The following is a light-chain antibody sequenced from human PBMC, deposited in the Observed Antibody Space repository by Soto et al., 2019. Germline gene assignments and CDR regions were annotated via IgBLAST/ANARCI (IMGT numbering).Light chain of an antibody. CDR1: SSDVGGYNY. Sequence: QSALTQPAFVSGSPGQSITISCTGTSSDVGGYNYVSWYQQHPGKAPKLMIFEVSNRPSGVSNRFSGSKSGNTASLTISGLQPEDEADYYCSSYTSSTTLFGGGTKVTVL. CDR3: SSYTSSTTL. V-gene: IGLV2-14*01. J-gene: IGLJ3*02. CDR2: EVS.